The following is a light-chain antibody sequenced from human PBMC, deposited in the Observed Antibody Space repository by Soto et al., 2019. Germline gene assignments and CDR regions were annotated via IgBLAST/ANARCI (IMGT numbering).Light chain of an antibody. Sequence: QSVLTQPRSVSGSPGQSVAISCTGTTSDIGTYNYVSWYQQHPGKAPKLMIYDVTKRPSGVPDRFSGSKSGNTASLTISGLQADDEADYYCCSYGGTSVFGTGTKLTVL. CDR3: CSYGGTSV. J-gene: IGLJ1*01. CDR2: DVT. V-gene: IGLV2-11*01. CDR1: TSDIGTYNY.